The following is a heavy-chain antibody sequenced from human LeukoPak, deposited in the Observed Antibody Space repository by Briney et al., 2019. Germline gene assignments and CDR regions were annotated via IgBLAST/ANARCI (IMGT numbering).Heavy chain of an antibody. CDR1: GGSFSGYY. CDR2: IYTSGST. D-gene: IGHD2-2*01. CDR3: ARDLVVVPAATVDGMDV. V-gene: IGHV4-4*07. J-gene: IGHJ6*02. Sequence: SETLSLTCAVYGGSFSGYYWSWIRQPAGKGLEWIGRIYTSGSTNYNPSLKSRVTMSVDTSKNQFSLKLSSVTAADTAVYYCARDLVVVPAATVDGMDVWGQGTTVTVSS.